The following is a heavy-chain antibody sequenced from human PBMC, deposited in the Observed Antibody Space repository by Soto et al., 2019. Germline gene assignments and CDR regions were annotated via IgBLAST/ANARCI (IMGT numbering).Heavy chain of an antibody. D-gene: IGHD3-3*01. J-gene: IGHJ5*02. CDR2: ISSSSSNI. CDR1: GFTFSSYS. CDR3: ARDQADYDFWSGYPVPFDP. Sequence: GGSLRLSCAASGFTFSSYSMNWVRQAPGKGLEWVSYISSSSSNIYYADSVKGRFTISRDNAKNSLYLQMNSLRAEDTAGYYCARDQADYDFWSGYPVPFDPWGQGTLVTVSS. V-gene: IGHV3-48*01.